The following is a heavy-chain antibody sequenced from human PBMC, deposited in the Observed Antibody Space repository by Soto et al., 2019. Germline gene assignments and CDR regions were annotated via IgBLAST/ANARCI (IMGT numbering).Heavy chain of an antibody. J-gene: IGHJ5*02. Sequence: GGSLRLSCAASGFTFSSYAMHWVRQAPGKGLEWVAVISYDGSNKYYADSVKGRFTISRDNSKNTLYLQMNSLRAEDTAVYYCARGRKTLLRFLEWLTNWFDPWGQGTLVTVSS. CDR3: ARGRKTLLRFLEWLTNWFDP. CDR2: ISYDGSNK. CDR1: GFTFSSYA. D-gene: IGHD3-3*01. V-gene: IGHV3-30-3*01.